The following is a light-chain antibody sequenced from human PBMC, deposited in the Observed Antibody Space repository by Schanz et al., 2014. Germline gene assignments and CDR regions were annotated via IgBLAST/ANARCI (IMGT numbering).Light chain of an antibody. J-gene: IGKJ1*01. CDR3: QQYGSSFGT. V-gene: IGKV3-20*01. CDR1: QSVGSRS. Sequence: EIVLTQSPDTLSLSPGERATLSCRASQSVGSRSLAWYQQKPGQPPRLLMSGVHDRASGIPDRFSGSGSETDFSLTISRVEPEDFAVYYCQQYGSSFGTFGQGTEVEIK. CDR2: GVH.